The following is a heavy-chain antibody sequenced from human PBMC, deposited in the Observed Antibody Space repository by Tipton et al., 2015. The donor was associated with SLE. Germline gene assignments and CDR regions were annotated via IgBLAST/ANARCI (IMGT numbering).Heavy chain of an antibody. D-gene: IGHD2-21*01. Sequence: GLVKPSETLSLTCTVSGGSISSYYWSWIRQPPGKGLEWIGYIYYSGSTNYNPSLKSRVTISVDTSKNQFSLKLSSVTAADTAMYYCAKADGVVGGQVPYWYFDLWGRGTLVTVSS. V-gene: IGHV4-59*01. CDR3: AKADGVVGGQVPYWYFDL. CDR1: GGSISSYY. CDR2: IYYSGST. J-gene: IGHJ2*01.